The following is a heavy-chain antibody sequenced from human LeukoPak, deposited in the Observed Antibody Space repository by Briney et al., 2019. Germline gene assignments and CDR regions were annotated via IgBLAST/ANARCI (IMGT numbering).Heavy chain of an antibody. CDR2: FDPEDGET. Sequence: ASVKVSCKVSGYTLTELSMHWVRQAPGKGLEWMGGFDPEDGETIYAQKFQGRVTMTEDTSTDTAYMGLSSLRSEDTAVYYCATDQPSSIAALFDYWGQGTLVTVSS. CDR3: ATDQPSSIAALFDY. CDR1: GYTLTELS. V-gene: IGHV1-24*01. D-gene: IGHD6-6*01. J-gene: IGHJ4*02.